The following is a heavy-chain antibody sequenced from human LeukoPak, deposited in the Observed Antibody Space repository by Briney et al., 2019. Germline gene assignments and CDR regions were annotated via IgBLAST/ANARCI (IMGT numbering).Heavy chain of an antibody. Sequence: GGSLRLSCAASRFTFSRFTMNWVRQAPGKGLEWVSGISGSDSSTYYADSVKGRFTISRDNSKNTLYLQINSLRAEATAGYYCAKGGGWLYYFDYWGQGTLVTVS. D-gene: IGHD4-23*01. J-gene: IGHJ4*02. CDR3: AKGGGWLYYFDY. CDR1: RFTFSRFT. CDR2: ISGSDSST. V-gene: IGHV3-23*01.